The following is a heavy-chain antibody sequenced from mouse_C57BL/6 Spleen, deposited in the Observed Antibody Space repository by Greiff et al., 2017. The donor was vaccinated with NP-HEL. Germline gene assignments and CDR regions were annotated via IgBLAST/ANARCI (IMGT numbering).Heavy chain of an antibody. CDR1: GYTFTSYW. D-gene: IGHD1-1*01. CDR2: IDPSDSET. V-gene: IGHV1-52*01. CDR3: ARDYAYYGSSLYAMDY. J-gene: IGHJ4*01. Sequence: QVQLHQPGAELVRPGSSVKLSCKASGYTFTSYWMHWVKQRPIQGLEWIGNIDPSDSETHYNQKFKDKATLTVDKSSSTAYMQLSSLTSEDSAVYYCARDYAYYGSSLYAMDYWGQGTSVTVSS.